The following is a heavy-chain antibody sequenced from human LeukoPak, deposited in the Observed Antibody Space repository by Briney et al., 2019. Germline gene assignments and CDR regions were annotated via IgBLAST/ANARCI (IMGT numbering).Heavy chain of an antibody. D-gene: IGHD3-9*01. Sequence: PGGSLRLSCAASGFTFSSYTMNWVRQAPGKGLEWVSSISSSSSYIYYADSVKGRFTISRDNAKNSLYLQMNSLRAEDTAVYYCARDTYDILTGYYIWAFDIWGQGTMVTVSS. V-gene: IGHV3-21*06. J-gene: IGHJ3*02. CDR3: ARDTYDILTGYYIWAFDI. CDR2: ISSSSSYI. CDR1: GFTFSSYT.